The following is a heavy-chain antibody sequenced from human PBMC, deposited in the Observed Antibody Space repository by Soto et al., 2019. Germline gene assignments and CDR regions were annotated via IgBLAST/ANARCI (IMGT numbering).Heavy chain of an antibody. Sequence: PGGSLRLSCAASGFTFSSYGMHWVRHATGKGLEWVSAIGSAGDTYYAGSVKGRFTISRDNSKNTLYLQMNSLRAEDTAVYYCAKGRRGGITIFGVVTSFDYWGQGTLVTVSS. V-gene: IGHV3-13*01. J-gene: IGHJ4*02. CDR1: GFTFSSYG. D-gene: IGHD3-3*01. CDR3: AKGRRGGITIFGVVTSFDY. CDR2: IGSAGDT.